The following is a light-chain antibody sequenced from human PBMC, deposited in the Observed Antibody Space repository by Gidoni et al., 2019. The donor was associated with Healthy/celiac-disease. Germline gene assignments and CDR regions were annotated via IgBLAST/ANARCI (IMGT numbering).Light chain of an antibody. V-gene: IGKV1-9*01. CDR1: QGISSY. CDR3: QQLNSYPP. J-gene: IGKJ4*01. Sequence: DIQLTQSPSFLSASVGDRVTITCRASQGISSYLALYQQKPGKAPKLLIYAASTLQSGVPSRFSGSGSGTEFTLTISSLQPEDFATYYCQQLNSYPPFGGGTKVEIK. CDR2: AAS.